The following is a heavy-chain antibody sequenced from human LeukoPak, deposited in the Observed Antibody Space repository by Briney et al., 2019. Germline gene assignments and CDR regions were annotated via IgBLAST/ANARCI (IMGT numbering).Heavy chain of an antibody. V-gene: IGHV4-4*07. J-gene: IGHJ4*02. CDR3: AREVDYGGNQRIDY. D-gene: IGHD4-23*01. Sequence: PSETLSLTCTVSGGSISSYYWSWTRQPAGKGLEWIGRIYTSGSTNYNPSLKSRVTMSVDTSKNQFSLKLSSVTAADTAVYYCAREVDYGGNQRIDYWGQGTLVTVSS. CDR2: IYTSGST. CDR1: GGSISSYY.